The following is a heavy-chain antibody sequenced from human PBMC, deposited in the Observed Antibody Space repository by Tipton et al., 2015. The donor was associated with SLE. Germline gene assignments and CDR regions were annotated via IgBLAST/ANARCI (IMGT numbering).Heavy chain of an antibody. CDR3: ARRRGSANWYSRYGLDV. J-gene: IGHJ6*02. Sequence: TLSLTCTVSGGSISGSNYYWDWIRQPPGKGPEWIGRITNNGNTYYIPSLQSRVTMSVDTSKNHFSLKLSSVTAADTAVYYCARRRGSANWYSRYGLDVWGQGTTVTVSS. CDR2: ITNNGNT. V-gene: IGHV4-39*02. D-gene: IGHD1-7*01. CDR1: GGSISGSNYY.